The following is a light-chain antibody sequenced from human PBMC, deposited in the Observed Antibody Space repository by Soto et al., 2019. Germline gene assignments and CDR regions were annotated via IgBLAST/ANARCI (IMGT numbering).Light chain of an antibody. CDR2: DVS. CDR3: CSYAGSPYV. J-gene: IGLJ1*01. V-gene: IGLV2-11*01. Sequence: QSALTQPRSVSGSPGQSVTISCTGTSSDVGRYNYFSWYQHHPGKAPKLMSYDVSTRPSGVPDRFSGSKSGTTASLTISGLQAEDEADYYCCSYAGSPYVFGTGTKLTVL. CDR1: SSDVGRYNY.